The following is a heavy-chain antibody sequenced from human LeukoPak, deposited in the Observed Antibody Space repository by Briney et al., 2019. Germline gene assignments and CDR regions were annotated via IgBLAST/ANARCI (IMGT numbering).Heavy chain of an antibody. CDR2: ISGSGGST. CDR3: AKDEEMATTTLDY. V-gene: IGHV3-23*01. CDR1: GFTFSSYA. D-gene: IGHD5-24*01. J-gene: IGHJ4*02. Sequence: GSLRLSCAASGFTFSSYAMGWVRQAPGKGLEWVSAISGSGGSTYYADSVKGRFTISRDNSKNTLYLQMNSLRAEDTAVYYCAKDEEMATTTLDYWGQGTLVTVSS.